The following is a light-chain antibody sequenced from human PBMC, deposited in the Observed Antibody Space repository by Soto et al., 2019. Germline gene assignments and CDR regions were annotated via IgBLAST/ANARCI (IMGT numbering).Light chain of an antibody. CDR3: QSYDNTLRGFV. CDR2: GND. J-gene: IGLJ1*01. Sequence: QSVLTQPPSVSAAPGQKVTISCTGSSSNIGAPYDVQWYQQLPGTAPKLLIYGNDKRPFGVPGRFSASRSGTSASLAITGLQAEDEADFYCQSYDNTLRGFVFGTGTKVTVL. CDR1: SSNIGAPYD. V-gene: IGLV1-40*01.